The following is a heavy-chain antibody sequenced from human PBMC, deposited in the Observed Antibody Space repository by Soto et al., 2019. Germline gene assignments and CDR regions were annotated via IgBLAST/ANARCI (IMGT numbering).Heavy chain of an antibody. Sequence: SGPTLVNPTQTLTLTCTFSGFSLSTSGMCVSWIRQPPGKALEWLALIDWDDDKYYSTSLKTRLTISKDTSKNQVVLTMTNMDPVDTATYYCARWMSDTAMITTGFDPWGQGTLVTVSS. CDR3: ARWMSDTAMITTGFDP. D-gene: IGHD5-18*01. CDR1: GFSLSTSGMC. CDR2: IDWDDDK. V-gene: IGHV2-70*01. J-gene: IGHJ5*02.